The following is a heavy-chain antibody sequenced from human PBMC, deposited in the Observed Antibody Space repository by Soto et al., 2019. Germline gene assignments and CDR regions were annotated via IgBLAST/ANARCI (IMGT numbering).Heavy chain of an antibody. CDR3: AKGWDVKYFDH. CDR2: IFSSGRT. D-gene: IGHD1-26*01. V-gene: IGHV4-4*07. CDR1: GASLLSSY. Sequence: VQLQESGPGLVKPSETLSLSCDVSGASLLSSYWSWVRQPAGKGLEWIGHIFSSGRTSYNTSLKSRVTMSIDPPNNKFSLNLKSVTAADTAVYYCAKGWDVKYFDHWGQGARVTVSS. J-gene: IGHJ4*02.